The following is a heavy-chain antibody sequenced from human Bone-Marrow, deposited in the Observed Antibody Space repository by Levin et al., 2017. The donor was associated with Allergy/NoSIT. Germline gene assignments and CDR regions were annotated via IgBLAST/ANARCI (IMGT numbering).Heavy chain of an antibody. D-gene: IGHD2-15*01. V-gene: IGHV3-48*04. Sequence: ESLKISCAASGFTFSSYNMNWVRQAPGKGLEWVSYISSSSSTIYYADSVRGRFTISRDNAKNSLYLQMNSLRAEDTAVYYCARARSTIGPGSGPYYFDYWGQGTLVTVSS. CDR1: GFTFSSYN. J-gene: IGHJ4*02. CDR2: ISSSSSTI. CDR3: ARARSTIGPGSGPYYFDY.